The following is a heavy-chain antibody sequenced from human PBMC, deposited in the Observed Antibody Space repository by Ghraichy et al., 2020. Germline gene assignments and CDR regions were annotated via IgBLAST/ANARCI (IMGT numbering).Heavy chain of an antibody. D-gene: IGHD3-9*01. CDR1: GGSVSSGSYY. CDR2: IYYSGTT. CDR3: ASGANYFDSNASLDF. J-gene: IGHJ4*01. Sequence: SQTLSLTCTVYGGSVSSGSYYWTWIRQPPGKGLEWIGYIYYSGTTNYNPSLQSRVTMSVDTSKNQFSLKLSSVTAADTAVYYCASGANYFDSNASLDFWGHGTLVTVSA. V-gene: IGHV4-61*01.